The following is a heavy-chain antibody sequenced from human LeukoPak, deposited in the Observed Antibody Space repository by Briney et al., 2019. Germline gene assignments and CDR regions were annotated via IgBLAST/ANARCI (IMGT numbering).Heavy chain of an antibody. CDR1: GGSVSSSSFY. V-gene: IGHV4-39*01. CDR2: IYYSGST. Sequence: SETLSLTCAVSGGSVSSSSFYWVWIRQPPGKGLEWIAIIYYSGSTYYNPSLKSRVTISIDTSKNQFSLKLRSMTAADTAVYYCARHDLVGATTTDYWGPGTLVTVSS. D-gene: IGHD1-26*01. J-gene: IGHJ4*02. CDR3: ARHDLVGATTTDY.